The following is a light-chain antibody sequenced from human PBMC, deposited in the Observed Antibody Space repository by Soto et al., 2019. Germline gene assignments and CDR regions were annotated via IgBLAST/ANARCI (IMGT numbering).Light chain of an antibody. CDR3: CSYSGTYTLLV. CDR2: DVS. Sequence: QSALTQPRSVSGSPGQSVTISCTGTSNDVGGYNFVSWYQQYPGKAPKLIIYDVSKRPSGVPDRFSGSKSGNTASLTISGLQAEDEADYYCCSYSGTYTLLVFGGGTKLTVL. CDR1: SNDVGGYNF. J-gene: IGLJ3*02. V-gene: IGLV2-11*01.